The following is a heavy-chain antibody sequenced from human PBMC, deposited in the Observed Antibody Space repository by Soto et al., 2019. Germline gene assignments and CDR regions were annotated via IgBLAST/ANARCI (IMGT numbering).Heavy chain of an antibody. CDR3: ARAGLSDTAMVTFDYYYMDV. J-gene: IGHJ6*03. V-gene: IGHV4-34*01. CDR1: GGSFSGYY. Sequence: SETLSLTCAVYGGSFSGYYWSWIRQPPGKGLEWIGEINHSGSTNYNPSLKSRVTISVDTSKNQFSLKLSSVTAADTAVYYCARAGLSDTAMVTFDYYYMDVWGKGTTVTVSS. D-gene: IGHD5-18*01. CDR2: INHSGST.